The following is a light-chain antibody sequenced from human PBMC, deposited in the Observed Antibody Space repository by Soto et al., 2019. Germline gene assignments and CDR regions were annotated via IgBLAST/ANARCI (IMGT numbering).Light chain of an antibody. CDR3: AAWDDSLRGPNWM. V-gene: IGLV1-40*01. CDR1: SSNIGAGYP. Sequence: QSVLTQPPSVSGAPGQRVTISCTGSSSNIGAGYPVHWYQQLPGTAPKLLVAGNRPSGVPDRFSVSKSGASASLAITGLQAEDEADYFCAAWDDSLRGPNWMFGGGTQLTVL. J-gene: IGLJ3*02. CDR2: G.